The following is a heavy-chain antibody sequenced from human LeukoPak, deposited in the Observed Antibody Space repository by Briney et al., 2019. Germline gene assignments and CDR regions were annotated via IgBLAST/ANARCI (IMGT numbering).Heavy chain of an antibody. Sequence: HPGGSLRLSCSASGLTFTTHWMSWVRQAPGKGLEWVANIKQDGNEKYYVGSVKGRFTISRDNAKSSLYLQMNSLRAEDTAVYYCARDGDGIYWPPFDYWGRGTLVTVSS. CDR1: GLTFTTHW. V-gene: IGHV3-7*01. D-gene: IGHD2-21*01. CDR2: IKQDGNEK. J-gene: IGHJ4*02. CDR3: ARDGDGIYWPPFDY.